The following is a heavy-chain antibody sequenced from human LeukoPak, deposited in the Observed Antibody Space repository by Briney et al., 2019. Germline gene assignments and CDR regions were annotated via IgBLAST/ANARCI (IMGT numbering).Heavy chain of an antibody. CDR2: INTDGSST. CDR1: GFTFNTYW. CDR3: ARAEDCSSTSCPRAFDI. V-gene: IGHV3-74*01. J-gene: IGHJ3*02. D-gene: IGHD2-2*01. Sequence: GGSLRLSCAASGFTFNTYWMHWVRQAPGKRLVWVSRINTDGSSTNYADSVKGRFTISRDNAENTLYLQKNSLRAEDTAVYYCARAEDCSSTSCPRAFDIWGQGTMVTVSS.